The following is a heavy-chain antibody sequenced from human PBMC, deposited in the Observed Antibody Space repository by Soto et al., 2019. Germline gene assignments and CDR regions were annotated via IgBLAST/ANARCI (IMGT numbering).Heavy chain of an antibody. CDR3: ARRGGGYYYYYYMDV. CDR1: GYNFTSYW. D-gene: IGHD3-10*01. Sequence: GESLKISYKGSGYNFTSYWIGWVRQMPGKGLEWMGIIYPGDSDTRYSPSFQGQVTISADKSISTAYLQWSSLKASDTAMYYCARRGGGYYYYYYMDVWGKGTTVTVSS. CDR2: IYPGDSDT. V-gene: IGHV5-51*01. J-gene: IGHJ6*03.